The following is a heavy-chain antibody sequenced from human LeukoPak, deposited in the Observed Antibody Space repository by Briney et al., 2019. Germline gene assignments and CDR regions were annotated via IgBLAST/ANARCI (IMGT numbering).Heavy chain of an antibody. J-gene: IGHJ4*02. CDR1: GFTFDDYT. D-gene: IGHD6-13*01. V-gene: IGHV3-43*01. CDR3: AKDGGYSSSWYYFDY. Sequence: GGSLRLSCAAPGFTFDDYTTHWVRQAPGRGLGWVSLISWDGGSTYYADSVKGRFTISRDNSKNSLYLQMNSLRTEDTALYYCAKDGGYSSSWYYFDYWGQGTLVTVSS. CDR2: ISWDGGST.